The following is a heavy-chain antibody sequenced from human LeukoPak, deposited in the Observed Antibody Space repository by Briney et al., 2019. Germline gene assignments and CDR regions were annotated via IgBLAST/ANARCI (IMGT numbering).Heavy chain of an antibody. D-gene: IGHD1-26*01. Sequence: GGSLRLSCVASSFTFTNAWMSWVRQAPGKGLEWVGRIKSNADGGTTDFAGPVKGRFTISRDDSKNTVFLHLNSLKTEDTAVYYCCTDPGSYYLGRGQGTLVTVSS. V-gene: IGHV3-15*01. CDR2: IKSNADGGTT. CDR1: SFTFTNAW. J-gene: IGHJ4*02. CDR3: CTDPGSYYLG.